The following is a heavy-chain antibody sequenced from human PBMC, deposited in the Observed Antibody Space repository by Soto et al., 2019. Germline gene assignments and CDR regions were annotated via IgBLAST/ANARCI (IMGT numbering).Heavy chain of an antibody. D-gene: IGHD5-12*01. V-gene: IGHV4-39*01. Sequence: SETLSLTCTVSGGSISSGSYYWGWIRQPPGKGLEYIGSMYYSGSTYYNQSLKSRVTISVDTSKNQFSLKLSSVTAADTAMYYCARQRYSGYDFKEVFDFWGQGTLVTVSS. CDR1: GGSISSGSYY. CDR2: MYYSGST. J-gene: IGHJ4*02. CDR3: ARQRYSGYDFKEVFDF.